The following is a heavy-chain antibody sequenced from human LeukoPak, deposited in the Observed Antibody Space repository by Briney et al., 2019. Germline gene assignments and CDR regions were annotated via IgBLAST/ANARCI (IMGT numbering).Heavy chain of an antibody. Sequence: GGSLRLSCAASGFTVSSYGMHWVRQAPGKGLEWVAVIWYDGSNKYYADSVKGRFTISRDNSKNTLYLQMNSLRAEDMAVYYCARDGIDGDYSPDYYYYGMDVWGQGTTVTVSS. D-gene: IGHD4-17*01. CDR2: IWYDGSNK. J-gene: IGHJ6*02. V-gene: IGHV3-33*08. CDR1: GFTVSSYG. CDR3: ARDGIDGDYSPDYYYYGMDV.